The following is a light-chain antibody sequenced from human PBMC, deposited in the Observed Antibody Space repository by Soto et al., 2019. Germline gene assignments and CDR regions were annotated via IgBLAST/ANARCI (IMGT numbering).Light chain of an antibody. J-gene: IGKJ5*01. CDR1: QSLLYSNGYNY. V-gene: IGKV2-28*01. CDR3: MQALQTRIT. Sequence: DIVMTQSPLSLPVTPGEPASISCRSSQSLLYSNGYNYLDWYLQKPGQSPQLXIYLGSNRASGVPDRFSGSGSGTDFTLKISRVEAEDVGVYYCMQALQTRITFGQGTRLEIK. CDR2: LGS.